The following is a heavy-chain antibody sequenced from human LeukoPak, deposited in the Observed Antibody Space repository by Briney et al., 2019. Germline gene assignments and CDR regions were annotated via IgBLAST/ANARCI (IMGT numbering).Heavy chain of an antibody. D-gene: IGHD3-22*01. J-gene: IGHJ5*02. V-gene: IGHV1-2*02. CDR2: INPNSGGT. CDR3: ASVGYLPYYDSSGYPSYNWFDP. CDR1: GYTFTGYY. Sequence: GASVKVSCKASGYTFTGYYMHWVRQAPGQGLEWMGWINPNSGGTNYAQKFQGRVTMTRDTSISTAYMELSRLRSDDTAVYYCASVGYLPYYDSSGYPSYNWFDPWGQGTLATVSS.